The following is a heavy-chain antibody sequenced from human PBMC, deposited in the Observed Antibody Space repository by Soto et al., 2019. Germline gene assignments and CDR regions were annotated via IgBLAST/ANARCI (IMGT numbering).Heavy chain of an antibody. V-gene: IGHV1-69*02. CDR3: AIEPVVVVAATELGFDP. CDR2: IIPILGIA. CDR1: GGTFSSYT. J-gene: IGHJ5*02. D-gene: IGHD2-15*01. Sequence: QVQLVQSGAEVKKPGSSVKVSCKASGGTFSSYTISWVRQAPGQGLEWMGRIIPILGIANYAQKFQGRVTITADKSTSTAYMELSSLRSEDTAVYYCAIEPVVVVAATELGFDPWGQGTLVTVSS.